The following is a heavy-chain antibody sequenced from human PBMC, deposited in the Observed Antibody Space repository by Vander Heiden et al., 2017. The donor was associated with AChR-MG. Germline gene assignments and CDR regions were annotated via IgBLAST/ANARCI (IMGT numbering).Heavy chain of an antibody. CDR1: GFTFSSYA. V-gene: IGHV3-23*01. D-gene: IGHD5-18*01. CDR2: ISGSGGST. J-gene: IGHJ4*02. CDR3: AKAEYSSSPGAVY. Sequence: EVQLSASGGGLVQPGGSLRLTRAAPGFTFSSYAMSWVRQAPGKGLEWVSAISGSGGSTYYADSVKGRFTISRDNSKNTLYLQMNSLRAEDTAVYYCAKAEYSSSPGAVYWGQGTLVTVSS.